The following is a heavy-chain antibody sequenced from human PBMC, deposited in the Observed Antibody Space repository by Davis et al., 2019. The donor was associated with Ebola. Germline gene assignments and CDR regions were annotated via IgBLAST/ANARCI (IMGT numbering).Heavy chain of an antibody. V-gene: IGHV4-59*01. Sequence: SETLSLTCTVSGGSISSYYWSWIRQPPGKGLEWIGYIYSSGSTNYNPSLKSRVTISIDTSKNQFSLKLSSVTAADTAVYYGARAATYYYDSSGYWGGGYYFDYWGQGTLVTVSS. J-gene: IGHJ4*02. CDR1: GGSISSYY. D-gene: IGHD3-22*01. CDR2: IYSSGST. CDR3: ARAATYYYDSSGYWGGGYYFDY.